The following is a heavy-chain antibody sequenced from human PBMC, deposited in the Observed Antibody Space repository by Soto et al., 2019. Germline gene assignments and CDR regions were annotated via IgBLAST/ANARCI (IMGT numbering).Heavy chain of an antibody. CDR1: GASIPTYY. CDR3: ARDLKEYCSDGKCNWFDP. V-gene: IGHV4-59*01. J-gene: IGHJ5*02. Sequence: SETLSLTCTVSGASIPTYYWSWIRQPPGKGLEWIGYISYSGSTDYNPSLKSRVTISFDASKNQISLQVRSATAADAAVYYCARDLKEYCSDGKCNWFDPWGQGTLVTVSS. D-gene: IGHD2-15*01. CDR2: ISYSGST.